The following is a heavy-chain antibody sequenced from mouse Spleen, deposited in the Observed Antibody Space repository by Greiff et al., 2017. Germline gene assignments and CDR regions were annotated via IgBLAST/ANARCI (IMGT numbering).Heavy chain of an antibody. J-gene: IGHJ2*01. D-gene: IGHD1-1*01. CDR3: ARKLDYYGSSYGFDY. CDR1: GYAFSSYW. CDR2: IYPGDGDT. V-gene: IGHV1-80*01. Sequence: VQLQQSGAELVKPGASVKISCKASGYAFSSYWMNWVKQRPGKGLEWIGQIYPGDGDTNYNGKFKGKATLTADKSSSTAYMQLSSLTSEDSAVYFCARKLDYYGSSYGFDYWGQGTTLTVSS.